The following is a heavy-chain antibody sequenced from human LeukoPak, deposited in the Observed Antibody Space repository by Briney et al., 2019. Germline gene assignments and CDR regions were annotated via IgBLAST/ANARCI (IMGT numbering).Heavy chain of an antibody. V-gene: IGHV3-21*01. Sequence: GGSLRLSCAASGFTFSSYSMNWVRQAPGKGLEWVSSISSSSSYIYYADSVKGRFTISRDNAKNSLYLQMNSLRAEDTAVYYCASRVGIVGATGVFDHWGQGTLVTVSS. CDR3: ASRVGIVGATGVFDH. J-gene: IGHJ5*02. CDR2: ISSSSSYI. D-gene: IGHD1-26*01. CDR1: GFTFSSYS.